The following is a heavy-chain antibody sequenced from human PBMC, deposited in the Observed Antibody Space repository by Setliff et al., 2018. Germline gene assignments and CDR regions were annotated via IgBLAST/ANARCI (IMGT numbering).Heavy chain of an antibody. D-gene: IGHD3-10*01. J-gene: IGHJ6*02. V-gene: IGHV4-4*07. Sequence: SETLSLTCTVSGGSISSYYWSWIRQPAGKGLEWIGHIYIGGSANYNPSLKSRVTMSIDTSKNRFSLKLSSVTAADTAVYYWAWEGVGSGSYYWEVVRGMDVWGQGTTVTVSS. CDR1: GGSISSYY. CDR3: AWEGVGSGSYYWEVVRGMDV. CDR2: IYIGGSA.